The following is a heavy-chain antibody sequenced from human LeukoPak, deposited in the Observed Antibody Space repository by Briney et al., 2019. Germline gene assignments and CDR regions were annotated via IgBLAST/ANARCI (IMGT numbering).Heavy chain of an antibody. CDR2: ISSSSNYI. CDR3: ARGTYYYDSSGFDY. Sequence: GGSLRLSCAASGFSLSTYTMNWVRQAQGNGLEWVSSISSSSNYIYYADSVKGRFTISRDNAKNSLYLQMNSLRAEDTAVYYCARGTYYYDSSGFDYWGQGTLVTVSS. CDR1: GFSLSTYT. D-gene: IGHD3-22*01. J-gene: IGHJ4*02. V-gene: IGHV3-21*01.